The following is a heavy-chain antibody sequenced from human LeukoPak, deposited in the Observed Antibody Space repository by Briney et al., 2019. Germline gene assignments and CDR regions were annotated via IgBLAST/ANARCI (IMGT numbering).Heavy chain of an antibody. CDR3: AGGRVGAAAPFDY. J-gene: IGHJ4*02. CDR2: INPNSGGT. V-gene: IGHV1-2*02. CDR1: GYTFTGYY. Sequence: ASVKVSCKASGYTFTGYYMHWVRQAPGQGLEWMGWINPNSGGTNYAQKLQGRVTMTRDTSISTAYMELSRLRSDDTAVYYCAGGRVGAAAPFDYWGQGTLVTVSS. D-gene: IGHD1-26*01.